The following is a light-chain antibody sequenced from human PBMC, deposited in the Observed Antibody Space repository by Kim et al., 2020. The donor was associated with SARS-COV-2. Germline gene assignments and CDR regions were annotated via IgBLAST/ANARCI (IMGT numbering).Light chain of an antibody. Sequence: SYELTQPPSVSVAPGQTATITCGGNNIGGKSVQWYQQKPGQAPVMVIYYDNARPAGIPERFSGSNSGNTATLTISRVEAGDESDYYCQVWDTSSEHHVFGTGTRSPS. V-gene: IGLV3-21*04. CDR2: YDN. CDR1: NIGGKS. CDR3: QVWDTSSEHHV. J-gene: IGLJ1*01.